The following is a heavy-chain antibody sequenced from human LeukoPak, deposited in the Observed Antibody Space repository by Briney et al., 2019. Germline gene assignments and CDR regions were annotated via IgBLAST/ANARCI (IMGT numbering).Heavy chain of an antibody. CDR1: GFTFSKSA. CDR2: IRSKVNSYAT. CDR3: ISNYYDDAEAFDI. J-gene: IGHJ3*02. D-gene: IGHD3-22*01. V-gene: IGHV3-73*01. Sequence: GGSLRLSCAASGFTFSKSAMQWVRQASGKGLEWVGRIRSKVNSYATAYAASVKGRFTISRDDSENTVYLQMNSLITEDTAVYYCISNYYDDAEAFDIWGQGTMVTVSS.